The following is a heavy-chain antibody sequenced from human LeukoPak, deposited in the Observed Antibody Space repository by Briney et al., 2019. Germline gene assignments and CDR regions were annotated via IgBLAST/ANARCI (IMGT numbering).Heavy chain of an antibody. V-gene: IGHV4-59*01. Sequence: SETLSLTSIVPGGSINSYYWSWIRQPPGKGLGCSGHIHYTGSTNYNPSLKSRVTISVDTSKNQFSLKLSTVPAADTAIYYCARGGYYGSGNDFRFDPWGQGTLVTVSS. CDR3: ARGGYYGSGNDFRFDP. D-gene: IGHD3-10*01. CDR1: GGSINSYY. J-gene: IGHJ5*02. CDR2: IHYTGST.